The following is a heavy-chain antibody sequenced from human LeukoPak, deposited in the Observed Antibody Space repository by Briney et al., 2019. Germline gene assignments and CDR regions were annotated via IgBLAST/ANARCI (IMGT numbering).Heavy chain of an antibody. V-gene: IGHV3-23*01. D-gene: IGHD6-19*01. CDR2: ISGSGGST. CDR3: AKGGDSSGWYAPLSAFDI. CDR1: GFTFSSYA. Sequence: GGSLRLSCAASGFTFSSYAMSWVRQAPGKGLEWVSAISGSGGSTYYADSVKGRFTISRDNSKNTLYLQMNSLRAEDTAVYYCAKGGDSSGWYAPLSAFDIWGQGTMVTVSS. J-gene: IGHJ3*02.